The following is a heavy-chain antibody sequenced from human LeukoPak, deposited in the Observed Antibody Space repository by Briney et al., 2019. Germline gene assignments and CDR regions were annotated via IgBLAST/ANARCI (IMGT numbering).Heavy chain of an antibody. V-gene: IGHV4-31*03. Sequence: KPSQTLSLTCTVSGGSISRGDHYWSWIRQLPGKGLEWIGYISYGGSTFYNPSLKSRAAVSVDTSKTQFSLKLTSVTAADTAAYYCARDVGGYYYGNFEYWGQGILVTVSS. D-gene: IGHD3-22*01. CDR2: ISYGGST. J-gene: IGHJ4*02. CDR3: ARDVGGYYYGNFEY. CDR1: GGSISRGDHY.